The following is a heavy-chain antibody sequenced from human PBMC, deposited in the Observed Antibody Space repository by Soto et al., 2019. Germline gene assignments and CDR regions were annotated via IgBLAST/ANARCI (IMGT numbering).Heavy chain of an antibody. D-gene: IGHD3-10*01. CDR2: INPNSGGT. Sequence: ASVTVSCKASVYTFTGYYMHWVRQAPGQGLEWMGWINPNSGGTNYAQKFQGWVTMTRDTSISTAYMELSRLRSDDTAVYYCARVDSGSSSDAFDIWGQGTMVTVSS. CDR1: VYTFTGYY. CDR3: ARVDSGSSSDAFDI. V-gene: IGHV1-2*04. J-gene: IGHJ3*02.